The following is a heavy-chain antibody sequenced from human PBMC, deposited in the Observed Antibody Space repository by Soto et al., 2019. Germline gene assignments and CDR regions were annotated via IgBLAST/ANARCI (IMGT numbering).Heavy chain of an antibody. V-gene: IGHV1-69*01. CDR3: ARVYCSGGSCYEDYYYYGMDV. Sequence: QVQLVQSGAEVKKPGSSVKVSCKASGGTFSSYAISWVRQAPGLGLEWMGGIIPIFGTANYAQKFQGRVTITADESTSTAYMELSSLRSEDTAVYYCARVYCSGGSCYEDYYYYGMDVWGQGTTVTVSS. D-gene: IGHD2-15*01. CDR2: IIPIFGTA. J-gene: IGHJ6*02. CDR1: GGTFSSYA.